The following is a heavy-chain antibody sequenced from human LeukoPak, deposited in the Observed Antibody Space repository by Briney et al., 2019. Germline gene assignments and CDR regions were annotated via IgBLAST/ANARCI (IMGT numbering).Heavy chain of an antibody. Sequence: GGSLRLSCAASGFTFSSYAMSWVRQAPGKGLEWVSAISGSGGSTYYADSVKGWFTISRDNSKNTLYLQMNSLRAEDTAVYYCAKGFYGSGSYYDFDYWGQGTLVTVSS. CDR2: ISGSGGST. J-gene: IGHJ4*02. D-gene: IGHD3-10*01. CDR3: AKGFYGSGSYYDFDY. V-gene: IGHV3-23*01. CDR1: GFTFSSYA.